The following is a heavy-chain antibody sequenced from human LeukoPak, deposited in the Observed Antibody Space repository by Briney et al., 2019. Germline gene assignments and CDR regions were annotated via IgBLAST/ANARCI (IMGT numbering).Heavy chain of an antibody. Sequence: SGTLSLTCTVSGGSISRYCWSWVRQPAGKGLEWIWRIYTSGSTNYNPSLKGRSTMSVDTSKTQFSLKLSSVPDADTAVSYCARGFLAPSRRGLTYYYYMDVWGKGTTVTVSS. CDR3: ARGFLAPSRRGLTYYYYMDV. V-gene: IGHV4-4*07. J-gene: IGHJ6*03. CDR2: IYTSGST. D-gene: IGHD6-6*01. CDR1: GGSISRYC.